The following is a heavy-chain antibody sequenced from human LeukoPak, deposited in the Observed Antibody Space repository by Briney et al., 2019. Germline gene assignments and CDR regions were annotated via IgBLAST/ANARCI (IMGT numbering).Heavy chain of an antibody. J-gene: IGHJ4*02. CDR1: GFTFSYYS. CDR3: AASTAYRSSWFADY. Sequence: PGGSLRLSCAASGFTFSYYSMNWVRQAPGKGLEWVSSISSSSGYIYYADSVKGRFTISRDNAKNSLYLQMNSLRAEDTGLYYCAASTAYRSSWFADYWGQGTLVTVSS. V-gene: IGHV3-21*01. CDR2: ISSSSGYI. D-gene: IGHD6-13*01.